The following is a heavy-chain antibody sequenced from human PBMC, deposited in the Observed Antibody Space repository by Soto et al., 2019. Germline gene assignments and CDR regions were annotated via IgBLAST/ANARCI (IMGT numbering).Heavy chain of an antibody. J-gene: IGHJ4*02. D-gene: IGHD6-13*01. CDR2: IYYSGST. CDR3: ARDLGSSFDY. CDR1: GGSISSYY. Sequence: SETLSLTCTVSGGSISSYYWSWIRQPPGKGLEWIGYIYYSGSTNYNPSLKSRVTISVDTSKNQFSLKLSSVTAADTAVYYCARDLGSSFDYWGQGTLVTVSS. V-gene: IGHV4-59*01.